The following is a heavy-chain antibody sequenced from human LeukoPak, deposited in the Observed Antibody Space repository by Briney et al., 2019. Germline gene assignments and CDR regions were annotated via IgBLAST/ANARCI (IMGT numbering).Heavy chain of an antibody. CDR2: ISSSGSTI. Sequence: GGSLRLSCAASGFTLSSYEMNWVRQAPGKGLEWVSYISSSGSTIYYADSVKGRFTISRDNAKNSLYLQMNSLRAEDTAVYYCARGLHYYYDSSGYYGYWGQGTLVTVSS. CDR1: GFTLSSYE. V-gene: IGHV3-48*03. CDR3: ARGLHYYYDSSGYYGY. D-gene: IGHD3-22*01. J-gene: IGHJ4*02.